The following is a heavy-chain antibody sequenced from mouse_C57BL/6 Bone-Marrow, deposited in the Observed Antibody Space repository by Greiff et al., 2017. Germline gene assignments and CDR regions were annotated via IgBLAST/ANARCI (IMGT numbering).Heavy chain of an antibody. Sequence: QVQLKQSGAELARPGASVKLSCKASGYTFTSYGISWVKQRTGQGLEWIGEIYPRSGNPYYNEKFKGKATLTADKSSSTAYMELRSLTSEDSAVYYCARHFDYGSSWFAYWGQGTLVTVSA. CDR3: ARHFDYGSSWFAY. CDR1: GYTFTSYG. V-gene: IGHV1-81*01. D-gene: IGHD1-1*01. CDR2: IYPRSGNP. J-gene: IGHJ3*01.